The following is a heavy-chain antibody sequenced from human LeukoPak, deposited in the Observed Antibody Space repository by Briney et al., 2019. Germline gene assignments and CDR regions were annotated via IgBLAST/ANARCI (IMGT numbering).Heavy chain of an antibody. D-gene: IGHD3-22*01. CDR2: IYTSGST. CDR3: ARVPAHYDSSGYFDY. J-gene: IGHJ4*02. V-gene: IGHV4-4*07. Sequence: SETLSLTCTVSGGSISGYYWSWIRQPAGKGLEWIGRIYTSGSTNYNPSLKSRVTISVDTSKNQFSLKLSSVTAADTAVYYCARVPAHYDSSGYFDYWGQGTLVTVSS. CDR1: GGSISGYY.